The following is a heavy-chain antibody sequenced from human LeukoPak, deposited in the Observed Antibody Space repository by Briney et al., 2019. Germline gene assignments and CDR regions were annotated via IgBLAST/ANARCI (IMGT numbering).Heavy chain of an antibody. J-gene: IGHJ4*02. CDR2: IYYSGST. CDR1: GVSFNSRIYF. CDR3: VLGSYARFDY. D-gene: IGHD3-16*01. Sequence: SETLSLTYTVSGVSFNSRIYFWGWIRQPPGKGLEWIGSIYYSGSTYYSPSLKSRVTISVETSKNQFSLKLSSVTAADTAVHYCVLGSYARFDYWGQGTLVTVSS. V-gene: IGHV4-39*01.